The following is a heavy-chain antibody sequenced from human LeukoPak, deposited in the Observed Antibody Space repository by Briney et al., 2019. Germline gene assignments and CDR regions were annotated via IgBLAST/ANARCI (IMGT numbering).Heavy chain of an antibody. V-gene: IGHV3-23*01. CDR1: GFTFSSYA. J-gene: IGHJ4*02. Sequence: GGSLRLSCAASGFTFSSYAMSWVRQAPGKGLEWVSAINGSGGSTYYADSVKGRFTISRDNSKNTLYLQMNSLRAEDTAVYYCAKDLRGYYYDSSGYLYFDYWGQGTLVTVSS. CDR2: INGSGGST. CDR3: AKDLRGYYYDSSGYLYFDY. D-gene: IGHD3-22*01.